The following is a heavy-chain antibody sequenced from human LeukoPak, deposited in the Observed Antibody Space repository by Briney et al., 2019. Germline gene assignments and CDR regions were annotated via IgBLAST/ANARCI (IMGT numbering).Heavy chain of an antibody. CDR1: GYSFTSYW. J-gene: IGHJ4*02. Sequence: GEPLSISCKGSGYSFTSYWISWVRQMPGKGLEWLRRIDPSDSYTNYSPSFQGHVTISADKSITTSYLQWRSLKASHTAICYCARQEGSSYSYYWGQGNLVTVSS. CDR3: ARQEGSSYSYY. D-gene: IGHD3-22*01. CDR2: IDPSDSYT. V-gene: IGHV5-10-1*01.